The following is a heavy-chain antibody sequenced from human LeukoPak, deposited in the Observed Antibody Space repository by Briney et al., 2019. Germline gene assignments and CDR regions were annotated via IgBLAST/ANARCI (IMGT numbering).Heavy chain of an antibody. J-gene: IGHJ5*02. CDR3: ARERDSGSYLPWFDP. D-gene: IGHD1-26*01. CDR2: INPNSGGT. Sequence: ASVKVSCKASGYTFTGYYMHWVRQAPGQGLEWMGWINPNSGGTNYAQKFQGRVTMTRDMSISTAYMELSRLRSDDTAVYYCARERDSGSYLPWFDPWGQGTLVTVSS. V-gene: IGHV1-2*02. CDR1: GYTFTGYY.